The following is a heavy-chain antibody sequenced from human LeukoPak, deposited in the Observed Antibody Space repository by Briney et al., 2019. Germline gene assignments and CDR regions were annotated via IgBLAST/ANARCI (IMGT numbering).Heavy chain of an antibody. CDR1: GGSISSGSYY. Sequence: SETLSLTCTVSGGSISSGSYYWSWIRQAAGKGLEWIGRIYTSRSTNYNTSLKSRVTISVATSKSQFFLDLSSVTSSDTAVYYCARARSGTRNAFDIWGQGTMVIVSS. CDR3: ARARSGTRNAFDI. J-gene: IGHJ3*02. D-gene: IGHD6-19*01. CDR2: IYTSRST. V-gene: IGHV4-61*02.